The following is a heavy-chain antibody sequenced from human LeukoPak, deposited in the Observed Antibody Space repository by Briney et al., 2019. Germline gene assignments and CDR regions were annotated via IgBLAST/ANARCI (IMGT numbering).Heavy chain of an antibody. CDR2: IIPILGIA. J-gene: IGHJ4*02. Sequence: SVKVSCKASGDTFSRYAISWVRQAPGQGLEWMGRIIPILGIANYAQKFQGRVTITADKSTSTAYMELSSLRSEDTAVYYCARDMRGYSYGALDYWGQGTLVTVSS. CDR1: GDTFSRYA. CDR3: ARDMRGYSYGALDY. V-gene: IGHV1-69*04. D-gene: IGHD5-18*01.